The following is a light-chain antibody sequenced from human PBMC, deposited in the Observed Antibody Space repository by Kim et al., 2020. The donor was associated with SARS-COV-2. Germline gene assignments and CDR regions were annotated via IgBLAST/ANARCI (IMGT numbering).Light chain of an antibody. CDR1: SSNIGSNY. V-gene: IGLV1-44*01. CDR2: SNN. CDR3: ATWDDSLNGWV. J-gene: IGLJ3*02. Sequence: GRMVTITCSGGSSNIGSNYVNWYQQLPGTAPNLLIYSNNHRPSGVRDRFSGSRSGTSASLAISGLQSEDEADYYCATWDDSLNGWVFGGGTKLTVL.